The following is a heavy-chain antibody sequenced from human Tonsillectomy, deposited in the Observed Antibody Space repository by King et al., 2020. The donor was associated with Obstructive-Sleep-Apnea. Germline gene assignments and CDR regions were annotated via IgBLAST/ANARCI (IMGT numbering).Heavy chain of an antibody. V-gene: IGHV3-48*01. CDR1: GFTFSSYS. Sequence: VQLVESGGGLVQPGGSLRLSCAASGFTFSSYSMNWVRQAPGKGLEWVSYISSSRSTIYYADSLKGRFTISRDNAKNSLYLQMNSLRAEDTAVYYCARDFVVVVAATQGFDIWGQGTMVTVSS. J-gene: IGHJ3*02. CDR2: ISSSRSTI. D-gene: IGHD2-15*01. CDR3: ARDFVVVVAATQGFDI.